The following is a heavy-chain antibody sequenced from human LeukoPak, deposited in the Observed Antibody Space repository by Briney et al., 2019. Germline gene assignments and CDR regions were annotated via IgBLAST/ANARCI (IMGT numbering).Heavy chain of an antibody. CDR1: GGSISSYY. CDR3: ATYRTSFIYWYFDL. V-gene: IGHV4-59*01. J-gene: IGHJ2*01. CDR2: IYYSGST. Sequence: PSETLSLTCTVSGGSISSYYWSWIRQPTGKGLEWIGYIYYSGSTNYNPSLKSRVSLSVDTSKNQFSLELSSVTAADTAVYYCATYRTSFIYWYFDLWGRGTLVTVSS. D-gene: IGHD2-2*01.